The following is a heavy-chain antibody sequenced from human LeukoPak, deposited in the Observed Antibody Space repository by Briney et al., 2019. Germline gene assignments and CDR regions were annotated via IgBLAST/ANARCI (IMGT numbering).Heavy chain of an antibody. CDR2: TYSGGST. D-gene: IGHD6-19*01. CDR1: GFTVSSNY. Sequence: PGGSLRLSCAASGFTVSSNYMSWVRQAPGKGLEWVSVTYSGGSTYYADSVKGRFTISRDNSKNTLYLQMNSLRAEDTAVYYCARGLGSHQWLGYFDYWGQGTLVTVSS. J-gene: IGHJ4*02. V-gene: IGHV3-53*01. CDR3: ARGLGSHQWLGYFDY.